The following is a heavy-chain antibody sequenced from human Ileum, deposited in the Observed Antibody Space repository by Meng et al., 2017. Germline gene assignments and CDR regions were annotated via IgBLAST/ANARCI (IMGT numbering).Heavy chain of an antibody. CDR1: GYTFTSSG. Sequence: QVQLGQSGAEVKEPGASVKVSCNASGYTFTSSGLSWVRQAPGQGLEWMGWISPYNGNTNYAQKVQGRLTVTTDTSTSTAYMELRSLRSADTAVYYCARGDSSNRGFDYWGQGTLVTVSS. V-gene: IGHV1-18*01. D-gene: IGHD6-19*01. CDR3: ARGDSSNRGFDY. J-gene: IGHJ4*02. CDR2: ISPYNGNT.